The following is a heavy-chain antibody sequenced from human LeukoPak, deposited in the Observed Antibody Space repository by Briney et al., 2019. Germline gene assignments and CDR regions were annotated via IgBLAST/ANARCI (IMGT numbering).Heavy chain of an antibody. CDR3: AKDGAVVGTMDAFDM. Sequence: GGSLRLSCAASGFTFRSYAMIWARRAPGKGREGVSAISGSGGSTYYADSVKGRFTITRDNSKNTMYMQMNSLRAEDTAVYYCAKDGAVVGTMDAFDMWGQGTLVTVSS. CDR2: ISGSGGST. CDR1: GFTFRSYA. V-gene: IGHV3-23*01. J-gene: IGHJ3*02. D-gene: IGHD6-19*01.